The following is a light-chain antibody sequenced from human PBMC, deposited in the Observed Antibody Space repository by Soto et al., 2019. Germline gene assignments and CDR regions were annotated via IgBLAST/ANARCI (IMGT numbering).Light chain of an antibody. CDR1: SSDVGGYNY. J-gene: IGLJ1*01. CDR3: GSYTSSSTLV. CDR2: DVN. Sequence: QSLLTQPASVSGSPGQSITISCTGTSSDVGGYNYVSWYQQHPGKAPKLTIYDVNNRPSGVSNRFSGSKSGNTASLTISGLQAEDEADYYCGSYTSSSTLVFGTGTKVTVL. V-gene: IGLV2-14*01.